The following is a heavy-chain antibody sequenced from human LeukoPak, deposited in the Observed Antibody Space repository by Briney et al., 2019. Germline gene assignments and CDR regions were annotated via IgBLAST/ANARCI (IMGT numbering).Heavy chain of an antibody. Sequence: ASVKVSCKASGYTFTGYYMHWVRQAPGQGLEWMGWINPNSGDTNYAQKLQGRVTMTTDTSTSTAYMELRSLRSDDTAVYYCARSDYGGNPRNAFDIWGQGTMVTVSS. CDR3: ARSDYGGNPRNAFDI. V-gene: IGHV1-2*02. D-gene: IGHD4-23*01. CDR1: GYTFTGYY. CDR2: INPNSGDT. J-gene: IGHJ3*02.